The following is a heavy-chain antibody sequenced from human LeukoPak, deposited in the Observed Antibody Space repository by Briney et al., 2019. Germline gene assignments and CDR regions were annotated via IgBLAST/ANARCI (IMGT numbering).Heavy chain of an antibody. V-gene: IGHV4-59*08. CDR1: GGSISSHY. CDR3: ARLCPMVRGVFDY. CDR2: IYYSGST. J-gene: IGHJ4*02. Sequence: SETLSLTCTVSGGSISSHYWNWIRQPPGKGLEWIGYIYYSGSTNYNPSLKSRVTISVDTSKNQFSLKLSSVTAADTAVYYCARLCPMVRGVFDYWGQGTLVTVSS. D-gene: IGHD3-10*01.